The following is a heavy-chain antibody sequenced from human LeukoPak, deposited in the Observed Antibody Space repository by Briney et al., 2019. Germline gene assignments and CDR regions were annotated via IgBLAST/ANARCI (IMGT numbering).Heavy chain of an antibody. CDR3: ARRTNYDILTGYSARGYYFDY. D-gene: IGHD3-9*01. V-gene: IGHV1-18*01. J-gene: IGHJ4*02. CDR2: ISAYNDDT. CDR1: GYSYTRFG. Sequence: GASVKVSCKASGYSYTRFGVGWVRQAPGQGLEWMGWISAYNDDTKYAQKFQGRVTVTSDPATNTAYMELRSLRSDDTAVYFCARRTNYDILTGYSARGYYFDYWGQGTLVTVSA.